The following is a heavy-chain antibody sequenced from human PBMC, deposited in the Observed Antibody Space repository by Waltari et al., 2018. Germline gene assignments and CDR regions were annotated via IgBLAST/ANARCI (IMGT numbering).Heavy chain of an antibody. V-gene: IGHV1-2*04. CDR1: GYTFTGYY. CDR2: INPHSGGT. CDR3: ARAGLIVSRGGLPYYYYGMDV. J-gene: IGHJ6*02. Sequence: VQLVQSGAELKKPGDSVRVSCKASGYTFTGYYMNWVRQAPGQGLEWMGWINPHSGGTHFAQKFQGWVTLTRDTSINTAYMELSRVRPNDTAVYYCARAGLIVSRGGLPYYYYGMDVWGQGTTVIVSS. D-gene: IGHD3-10*01.